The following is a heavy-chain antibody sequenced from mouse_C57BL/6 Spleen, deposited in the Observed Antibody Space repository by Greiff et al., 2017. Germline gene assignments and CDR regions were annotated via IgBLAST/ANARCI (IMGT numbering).Heavy chain of an antibody. CDR3: ARSDGYYGWFAY. CDR1: GYSITSGYD. D-gene: IGHD2-3*01. CDR2: ISYSGST. Sequence: EVKLLESGPGMVKPSQSLSLTCTVTGYSITSGYDWHWIRHFPGNKLEWMGYISYSGSTNYNPSLKSRISITHDTSKNHFFLKLNSVTTEDTATYYCARSDGYYGWFAYWGQGTLVTVSA. V-gene: IGHV3-1*01. J-gene: IGHJ3*01.